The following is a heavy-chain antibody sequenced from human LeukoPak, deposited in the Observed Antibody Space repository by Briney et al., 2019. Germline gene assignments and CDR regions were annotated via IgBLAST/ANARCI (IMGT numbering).Heavy chain of an antibody. CDR1: GFPFSSDA. V-gene: IGHV3-7*01. CDR2: INGDGSIE. D-gene: IGHD1-26*01. CDR3: ARDPIVGDTGGGDY. Sequence: GGSLRLSCAASGFPFSSDAMTWVRQAPGKGLEWVSNINGDGSIENYVHSVRGRFSIFRDNAKDALYLQMNSLRVDDTAIYYCARDPIVGDTGGGDYWGQGTLVTVSS. J-gene: IGHJ4*02.